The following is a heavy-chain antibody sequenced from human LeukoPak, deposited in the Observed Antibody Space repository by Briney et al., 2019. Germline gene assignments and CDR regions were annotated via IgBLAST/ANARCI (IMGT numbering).Heavy chain of an antibody. CDR3: ARSPGRRITIFGVVHDY. J-gene: IGHJ4*02. CDR2: INHSGST. Sequence: SETLSLTCAVYGGSFSGYYWSWIRQPPGKGLEWIGEINHSGSTNYNPSLKSRVTISVDTSKNQFSLKLSSVTAADTAVYYCARSPGRRITIFGVVHDYWGQGTLVTVSS. CDR1: GGSFSGYY. D-gene: IGHD3-3*01. V-gene: IGHV4-34*01.